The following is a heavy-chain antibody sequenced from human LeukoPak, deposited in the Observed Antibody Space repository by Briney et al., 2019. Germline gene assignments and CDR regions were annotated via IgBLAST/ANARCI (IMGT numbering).Heavy chain of an antibody. J-gene: IGHJ4*02. V-gene: IGHV4-34*01. CDR1: GGSFRGYY. Sequence: SETLSLTCAVYGGSFRGYYLSWIRQPPGKGLEWIGEINNSGSTNYNPSLMSRVTISLDTSMKKFSLKLNSVTAADTAVYYCASTERCSTTCPLDYWGQGTLVTVSS. CDR3: ASTERCSTTCPLDY. D-gene: IGHD2-2*01. CDR2: INNSGST.